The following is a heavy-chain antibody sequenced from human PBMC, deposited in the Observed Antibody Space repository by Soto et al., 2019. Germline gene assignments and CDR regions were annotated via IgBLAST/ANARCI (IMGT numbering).Heavy chain of an antibody. V-gene: IGHV4-34*01. CDR1: GGCFSGYY. D-gene: IGHD6-19*01. CDR2: INHSGST. Sequence: SETLSLTCAVYGGCFSGYYRSWIRQPPGKGLEWIGEINHSGSTNYNPSLKSRVTISVDTSKNQFSLKLSSVTAADTAVYYCARGGVAVAGSAYYGMDVWGQGTTVTVSS. J-gene: IGHJ6*02. CDR3: ARGGVAVAGSAYYGMDV.